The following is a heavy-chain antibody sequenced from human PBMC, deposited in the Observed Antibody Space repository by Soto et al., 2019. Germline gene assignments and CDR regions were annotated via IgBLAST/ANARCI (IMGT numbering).Heavy chain of an antibody. J-gene: IGHJ5*02. Sequence: QVELVESGGGVVQPGKSLTLSCAASGLTFSRYAVHWLRQAPGKGLEWVAFISYAGNNKYYTDSVKGRFTVSRDNSKNTVYLQMNSLRPEDTAVYYCARDDGSGFVPIDPWGPGTLVTVSS. CDR2: ISYAGNNK. CDR1: GLTFSRYA. CDR3: ARDDGSGFVPIDP. V-gene: IGHV3-30-3*01. D-gene: IGHD6-19*01.